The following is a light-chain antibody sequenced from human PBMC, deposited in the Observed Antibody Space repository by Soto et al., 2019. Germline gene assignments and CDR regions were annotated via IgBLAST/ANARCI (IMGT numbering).Light chain of an antibody. CDR2: EVS. V-gene: IGLV2-14*01. J-gene: IGLJ2*01. CDR1: SSDVGGYNY. Sequence: QSALTQPASVSGSPGQSITISCTGTSSDVGGYNYVSWYQQHPGKGPKLMIYEVSNRPSGVSNRFSGSKSGNTASLTISGIQAEDEADYYCSSYTTSSTPVVFGGGTKLTVL. CDR3: SSYTTSSTPVV.